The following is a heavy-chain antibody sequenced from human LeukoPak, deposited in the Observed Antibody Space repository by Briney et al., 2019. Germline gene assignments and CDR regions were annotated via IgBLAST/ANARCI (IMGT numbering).Heavy chain of an antibody. Sequence: GGSLRLSCAASGFTFSSYWMHWVRQAPGKGLVWVSRINSDGGTTSYADSVKGRFTISRDNARNTLYLQMNSLRAEDTAVYYCTSDTVDTTLGIDYWGQGTLVTVSS. CDR2: INSDGGTT. J-gene: IGHJ4*02. CDR1: GFTFSSYW. V-gene: IGHV3-74*01. D-gene: IGHD5-18*01. CDR3: TSDTVDTTLGIDY.